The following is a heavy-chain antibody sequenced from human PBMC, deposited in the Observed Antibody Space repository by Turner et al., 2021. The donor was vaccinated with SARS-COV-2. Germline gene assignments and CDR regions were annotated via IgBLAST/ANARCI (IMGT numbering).Heavy chain of an antibody. CDR1: GLTFWSYG. CDR2: ISYDGNDQ. CDR3: AKDRSFRGGTYLFDY. Sequence: QVHLVESGGGVVQPGRSLRLSCAASGLTFWSYGMHWVRQAPGKVLELVSIISYDGNDQDYADSVKGRITISRDNSKNTLYLQMNSLRAEDTAVYYCAKDRSFRGGTYLFDYWGQGTLVTVSS. J-gene: IGHJ4*02. D-gene: IGHD1-26*01. V-gene: IGHV3-30*18.